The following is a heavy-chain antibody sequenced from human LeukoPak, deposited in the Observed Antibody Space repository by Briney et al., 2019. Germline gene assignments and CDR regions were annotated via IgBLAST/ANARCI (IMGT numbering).Heavy chain of an antibody. Sequence: GESLKISCNSSGHSFTGYWIGWVRQMPGKGLEWMGIIYPGDSDTRYSPSFQGQVTISADKSISTAYLQWSSLKASDTAMYYCARGYNWNYYFDSWGQGTLVTVSS. CDR3: ARGYNWNYYFDS. CDR2: IYPGDSDT. D-gene: IGHD1-7*01. J-gene: IGHJ4*02. V-gene: IGHV5-51*01. CDR1: GHSFTGYW.